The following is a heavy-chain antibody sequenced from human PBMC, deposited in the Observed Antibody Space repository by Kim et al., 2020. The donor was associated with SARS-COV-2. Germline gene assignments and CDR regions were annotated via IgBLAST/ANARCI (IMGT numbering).Heavy chain of an antibody. CDR1: GFTFSSYS. Sequence: GVSLRLSCAASGFTFSSYSMNWVRQAPGKGLEWVSSISSSSSGYLYYADSEKGRFTISRDTPKNSLYLQMSILRAEDTAVYYCASDPYGCYLFYYYYG. V-gene: IGHV3-21*01. CDR2: ISSSSSGYL. CDR3: ASDPYGCYLFYYYYG. J-gene: IGHJ6*01. D-gene: IGHD2-21*01.